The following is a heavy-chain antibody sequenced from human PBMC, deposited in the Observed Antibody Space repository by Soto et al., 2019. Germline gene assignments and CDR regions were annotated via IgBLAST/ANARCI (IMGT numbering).Heavy chain of an antibody. CDR2: INAGNGNT. V-gene: IGHV1-3*01. CDR3: ARVYVSGSYRVLDY. CDR1: GYTFTSYA. J-gene: IGHJ4*02. Sequence: QVQLVQSGAEVKKPGASVKVSCKASGYTFTSYAMHWVRQAPGQRLEWMGWINAGNGNTKYSQKFQGRVTITRDTSASTAYRELSSLRSEDTAVYYCARVYVSGSYRVLDYWGQGTLVTVSS. D-gene: IGHD3-16*02.